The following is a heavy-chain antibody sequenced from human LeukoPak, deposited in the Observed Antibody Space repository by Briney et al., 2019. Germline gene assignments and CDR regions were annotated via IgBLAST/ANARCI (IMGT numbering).Heavy chain of an antibody. CDR3: ATESCSNYARDYYGMDV. J-gene: IGHJ6*02. D-gene: IGHD4-11*01. CDR1: GYTLTELS. V-gene: IGHV1-24*01. CDR2: FDPEDGET. Sequence: ASVKVSCKVSGYTLTELSMHWVRQAPGKGLEWMGGFDPEDGETIYAQKFQGRVTMTEDTSTDTAYMELSSLRSEDTAVYYCATESCSNYARDYYGMDVWGQGTTVTVSS.